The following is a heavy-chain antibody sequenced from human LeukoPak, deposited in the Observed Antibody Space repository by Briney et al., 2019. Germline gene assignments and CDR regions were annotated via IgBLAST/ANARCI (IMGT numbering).Heavy chain of an antibody. D-gene: IGHD1/OR15-1a*01. CDR2: ISSIGGST. CDR3: VKSGTTKTLWSYFDY. V-gene: IGHV3-64D*09. CDR1: GFTFSSYA. J-gene: IGHJ4*02. Sequence: GGSLRLSCSASGFTFSSYAMHWVRQALGKGLEYVSSISSIGGSTYYADSVKGRFTISRDNSKNTSYLQMSSLRVEDTAVYYCVKSGTTKTLWSYFDYWGQGTLVTVSS.